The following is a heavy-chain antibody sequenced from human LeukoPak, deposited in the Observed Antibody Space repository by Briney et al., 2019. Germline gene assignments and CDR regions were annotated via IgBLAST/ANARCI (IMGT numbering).Heavy chain of an antibody. CDR1: GYSFTSYC. CDR3: ARSTAMVTPLDY. D-gene: IGHD5-18*01. CDR2: IYPGDSDT. V-gene: IGHV5-51*01. J-gene: IGHJ4*02. Sequence: GESLKISCKGSGYSFTSYCIGWVRQMPGQGLEWMGIIYPGDSDTSYSPSFQGQVTISADKSLSTAYLQWSSLKASDTAMYYCARSTAMVTPLDYWGQGTLVTVS.